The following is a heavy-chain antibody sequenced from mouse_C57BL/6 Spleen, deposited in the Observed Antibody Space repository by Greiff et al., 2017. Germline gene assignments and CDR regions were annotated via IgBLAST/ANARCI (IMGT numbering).Heavy chain of an antibody. D-gene: IGHD2-4*01. CDR2: INPSSGYT. CDR3: ARTPYYDYDEGAGYAMDY. Sequence: VQLQQSGAELAKPGASVKLSCKASGYTFTSYWMHWVKQRPGQGLEWIGYINPSSGYTKYNQKFKDKATLTADKSSSTAYMQLSSLTSEDSAGYYCARTPYYDYDEGAGYAMDYWGQGTSVTVSS. V-gene: IGHV1-7*01. J-gene: IGHJ4*01. CDR1: GYTFTSYW.